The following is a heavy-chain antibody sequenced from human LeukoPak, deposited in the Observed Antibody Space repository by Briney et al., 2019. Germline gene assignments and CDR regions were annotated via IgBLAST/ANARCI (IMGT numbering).Heavy chain of an antibody. CDR2: ISPSGGST. CDR3: ARGLYYYDSSGYYYPLDY. V-gene: IGHV1-46*01. Sequence: ASVMVSCKAFGYTFTSNYMHWVRQAPGQGPEWMGVISPSGGSTTYAQKFQGRVTLTRDMSTSTDYLELSSLRSEHTAVYYCARGLYYYDSSGYYYPLDYWGQGTLVTVSS. CDR1: GYTFTSNY. D-gene: IGHD3-22*01. J-gene: IGHJ4*02.